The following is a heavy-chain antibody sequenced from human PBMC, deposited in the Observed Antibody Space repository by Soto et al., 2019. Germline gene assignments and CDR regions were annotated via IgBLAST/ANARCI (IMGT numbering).Heavy chain of an antibody. J-gene: IGHJ1*01. Sequence: GGSLRLSCAASGFTFSSYGMHWVRQAPGKGLEWVAVISYDGSNKYYADSVKGRFTISRDNSKNTLYLQMNSLRAEDTAVYYCAKDTVGACGYWGQGTLVTVSS. CDR3: AKDTVGACGY. CDR2: ISYDGSNK. V-gene: IGHV3-30*18. D-gene: IGHD1-26*01. CDR1: GFTFSSYG.